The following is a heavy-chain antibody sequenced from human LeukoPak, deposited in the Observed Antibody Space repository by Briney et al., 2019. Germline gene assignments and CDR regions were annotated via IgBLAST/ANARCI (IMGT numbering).Heavy chain of an antibody. Sequence: SVKVSCKASGGTFSSYAISWVRQAPGQGLEWMGGIIPIFGTANYAQKFQGRVTMTRDTSTSTVYMELSSLRSEDTAVYYCARDQSGYSGYDYWGQGTLVTVSS. D-gene: IGHD5-12*01. CDR1: GGTFSSYA. V-gene: IGHV1-69*05. J-gene: IGHJ4*02. CDR3: ARDQSGYSGYDY. CDR2: IIPIFGTA.